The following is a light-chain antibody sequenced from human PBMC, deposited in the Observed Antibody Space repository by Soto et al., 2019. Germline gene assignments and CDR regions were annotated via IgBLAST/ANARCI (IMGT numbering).Light chain of an antibody. Sequence: DIVLTESPLSLRVGAWQPASSSCRSSQSVLHSDGKTHLYWYLQRPGQPPHLLIYEVSHRFSGVPDRFSGSGSGTEFTLKVSRVEAEDVGVYYCMQTKQLPVTFGQGTKVDIK. V-gene: IGKV2D-29*01. CDR2: EVS. CDR3: MQTKQLPVT. CDR1: QSVLHSDGKTH. J-gene: IGKJ1*01.